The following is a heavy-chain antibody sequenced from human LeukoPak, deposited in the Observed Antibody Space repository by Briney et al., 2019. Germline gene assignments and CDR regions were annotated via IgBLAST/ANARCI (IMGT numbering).Heavy chain of an antibody. V-gene: IGHV3-23*01. CDR2: ISGSGGST. CDR3: AKVPSSKLGYCSSTSCYSSPIDY. Sequence: PGGSLRLSCAASGFTFSSYAMSWVRQAPGKGLEWVSAISGSGGSTYYADSVKGRFTISRDNSKNTLYLQMNSLRAEDTAVYYCAKVPSSKLGYCSSTSCYSSPIDYWGQGTLVTVSS. D-gene: IGHD2-2*01. J-gene: IGHJ4*02. CDR1: GFTFSSYA.